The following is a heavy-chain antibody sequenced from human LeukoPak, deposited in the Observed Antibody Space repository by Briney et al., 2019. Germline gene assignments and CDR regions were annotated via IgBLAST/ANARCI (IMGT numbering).Heavy chain of an antibody. D-gene: IGHD1-26*01. Sequence: GEPLKISCKVSGYSFTSYCIGWVRQMPGKGLEWMGIIYPGDSGPTYSPSFQGQVTISVDKSINTAYLQWSSLQASDTAMYYCGMSGDRVPLQDDVFDVWGQGTMVTVST. CDR1: GYSFTSYC. V-gene: IGHV5-51*01. J-gene: IGHJ3*01. CDR3: GMSGDRVPLQDDVFDV. CDR2: IYPGDSGP.